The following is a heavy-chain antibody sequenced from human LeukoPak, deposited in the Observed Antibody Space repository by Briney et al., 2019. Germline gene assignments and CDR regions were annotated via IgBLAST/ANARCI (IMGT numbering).Heavy chain of an antibody. V-gene: IGHV3-7*01. CDR1: GFTFSSYW. Sequence: GGSLRLSCAASGFTFSSYWMSWVRQAPGKGLEWVANIKQDGSEKYYVDSVKGRFTISRDNAKNSLYLQMNSLRAEDTAVYYCAGDSRLYYYDSSGYIDYWGQGTLVTVSS. CDR2: IKQDGSEK. J-gene: IGHJ4*02. D-gene: IGHD3-22*01. CDR3: AGDSRLYYYDSSGYIDY.